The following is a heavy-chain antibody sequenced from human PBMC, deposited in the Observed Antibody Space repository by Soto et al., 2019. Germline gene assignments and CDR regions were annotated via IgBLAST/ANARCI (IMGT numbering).Heavy chain of an antibody. CDR2: IIPIFGTA. J-gene: IGHJ3*02. V-gene: IGHV1-69*13. Sequence: SVKVSCKASGGTFSSYAISWVRQAPGQGLEWMGGIIPIFGTANYAQKFQGRVTITADESTSTAYMELSSLRSEDTAVYYCARESSGYSSGWASDAFDIWGQGTMVTVSS. CDR1: GGTFSSYA. D-gene: IGHD6-19*01. CDR3: ARESSGYSSGWASDAFDI.